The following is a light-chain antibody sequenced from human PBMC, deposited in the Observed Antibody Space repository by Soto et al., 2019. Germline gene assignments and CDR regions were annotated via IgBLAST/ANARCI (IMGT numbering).Light chain of an antibody. V-gene: IGKV3-11*01. J-gene: IGKJ4*01. CDR1: QSVKNF. Sequence: EIVLTQSPATLSLSPGERATLSCRASQSVKNFLAWYQQKPGQAPRLLIFDAVSRATGIPPRFSGSGSGTDFTLTITGLEPEDFAVYYCQQRWNWPLTFGGGTSVDIK. CDR3: QQRWNWPLT. CDR2: DAV.